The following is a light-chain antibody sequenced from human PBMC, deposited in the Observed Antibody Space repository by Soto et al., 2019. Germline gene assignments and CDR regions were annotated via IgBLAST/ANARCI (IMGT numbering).Light chain of an antibody. V-gene: IGKV2-28*01. CDR2: LGS. CDR3: MQALQTAWT. CDR1: QSLLHSNGYNY. Sequence: DIVMTQSPLSLPVTPGEPASISCRSSQSLLHSNGYNYLDWYLQKPGQSPQLLIYLGSNRASGVPARFSGSGSGTDFTLKISRVEAEDVGVYYCMQALQTAWTFGQGTRVDIK. J-gene: IGKJ1*01.